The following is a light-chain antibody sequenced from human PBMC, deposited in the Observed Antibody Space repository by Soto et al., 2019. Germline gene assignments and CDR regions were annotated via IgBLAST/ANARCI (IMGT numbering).Light chain of an antibody. CDR1: QSVSSSY. Sequence: IGLTQSPGPLSLSPGERATLSCRSSQSVSSSYLAWYQQKPGQAHRLLIYGAYSRATGIQDRFSGRGSGTDLNLTIRSIETEDFAVYYCQKRSNWQIRFCDGRRLEI. V-gene: IGKV3D-20*02. J-gene: IGKJ5*01. CDR2: GAY. CDR3: QKRSNWQIR.